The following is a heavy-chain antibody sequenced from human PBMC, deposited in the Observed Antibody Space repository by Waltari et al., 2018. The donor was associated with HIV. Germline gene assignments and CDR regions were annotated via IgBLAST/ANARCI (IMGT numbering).Heavy chain of an antibody. CDR1: GYTFTSYN. CDR2: MNPNTGDT. V-gene: IGHV1-8*01. CDR3: ARVRRPSGSYYLSY. D-gene: IGHD1-26*01. Sequence: QVQLGPSAAAVNKARASVEDTCKASGYTFTSYNIYWVRQAPGQGLEWMGWMNPNTGDTAYAQKCQGRVTMTRNTSMSTAYMELSSLRSEDTAVYYCARVRRPSGSYYLSYWGQGTLVTVSS. J-gene: IGHJ4*02.